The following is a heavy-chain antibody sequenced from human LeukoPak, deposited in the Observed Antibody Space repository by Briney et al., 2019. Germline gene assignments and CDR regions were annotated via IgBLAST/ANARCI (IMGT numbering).Heavy chain of an antibody. Sequence: SETLSLTCTVSGGSISSYYWSWIRQPPGMGLEWIGYIYYSGSTNYNPSLKSRVTISVDTSKNQFSLKLSSVTAADTAVYYCATMVVTQAFDIWGQGTMVTVSS. D-gene: IGHD4-23*01. CDR2: IYYSGST. J-gene: IGHJ3*02. CDR3: ATMVVTQAFDI. V-gene: IGHV4-59*01. CDR1: GGSISSYY.